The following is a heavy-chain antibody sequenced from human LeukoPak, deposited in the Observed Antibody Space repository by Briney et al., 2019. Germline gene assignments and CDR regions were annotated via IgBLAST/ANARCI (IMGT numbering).Heavy chain of an antibody. D-gene: IGHD6-19*01. J-gene: IGHJ4*02. V-gene: IGHV3-48*03. CDR3: ARENIEQWLAVFEY. CDR2: ISGSGTTI. Sequence: GGSLRLSCAASGFTFSSYEMSWVRQAPRKRLEWISYISGSGTTIYYADSVRGRFTISRDNAKNSLYLQMSSLRAEDTAVYYCARENIEQWLAVFEYWGQGTLVTVSS. CDR1: GFTFSSYE.